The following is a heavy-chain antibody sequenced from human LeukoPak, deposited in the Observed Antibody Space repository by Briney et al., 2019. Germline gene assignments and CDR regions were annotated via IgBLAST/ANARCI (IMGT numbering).Heavy chain of an antibody. CDR3: ARDVYTSGWRYFDL. CDR2: INPNSGDT. CDR1: GYTFTGHY. D-gene: IGHD6-19*01. V-gene: IGHV1-2*02. Sequence: GASVKVSCKASGYTFTGHYMHWVRQAPGQGPEWMGWINPNSGDTNYAQKLQGRVTLTRDASIGTAYMEMNRLTYDDTAIYYCARDVYTSGWRYFDLWGHGTLVTVSS. J-gene: IGHJ2*01.